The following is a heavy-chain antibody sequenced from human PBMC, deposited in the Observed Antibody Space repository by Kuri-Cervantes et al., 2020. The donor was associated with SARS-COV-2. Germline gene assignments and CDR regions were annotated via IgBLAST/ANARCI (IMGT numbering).Heavy chain of an antibody. CDR3: ARESIAANLGAFDI. CDR2: ISSSSSYI. J-gene: IGHJ3*02. CDR1: GFTFSSYS. D-gene: IGHD6-6*01. Sequence: GGSLRLSCAASGFTFSSYSMNWVRQAPGKGLEWVSSISSSSSYIYYADSVKGRFTISRDNPKNTLYLQMNSLRAEDTAVYYCARESIAANLGAFDIWGQGTMVTVSS. V-gene: IGHV3-21*01.